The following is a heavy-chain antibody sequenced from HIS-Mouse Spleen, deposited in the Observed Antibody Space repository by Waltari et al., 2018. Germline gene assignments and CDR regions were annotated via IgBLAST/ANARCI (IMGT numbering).Heavy chain of an antibody. Sequence: QLQLQESGPGLVKPSETLSLTCTVSGGSISSSSYYWGGIRQHPGKGLEWIGGSYYSGGTSYHPSLQSRVTRSVDASKNPFSLKLSSVTAADTAVYYCAREIPYSSSWYDWYFDLWGRGTLVTVSS. D-gene: IGHD6-13*01. CDR1: GGSISSSSYY. CDR3: AREIPYSSSWYDWYFDL. J-gene: IGHJ2*01. CDR2: SYYSGGT. V-gene: IGHV4-39*07.